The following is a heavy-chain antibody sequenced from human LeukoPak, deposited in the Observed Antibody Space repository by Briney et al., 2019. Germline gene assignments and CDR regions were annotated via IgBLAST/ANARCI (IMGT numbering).Heavy chain of an antibody. CDR1: GGSISSYC. J-gene: IGHJ3*02. CDR3: ARDLLAAAGTYDAFDI. CDR2: IYYSGST. V-gene: IGHV4-59*01. D-gene: IGHD6-13*01. Sequence: PSETLSLTCTVSGGSISSYCWSWIRQPPGKGLEWIGYIYYSGSTNYNPSLKSRVTISVDTSKNQFSLKLSSVTAADTAVYYCARDLLAAAGTYDAFDIWGQGTMVTISS.